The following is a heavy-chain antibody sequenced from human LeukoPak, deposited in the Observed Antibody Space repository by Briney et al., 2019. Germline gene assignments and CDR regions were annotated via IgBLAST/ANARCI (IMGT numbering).Heavy chain of an antibody. D-gene: IGHD6-19*01. Sequence: SETLSLTCTVSGGSISSYYWSWIRQPPGKGLEWIGYIYYSGSTNYNPSLKSRVTISVDTSKNQFSLKLSSVTAADTAVYYCARLGRSSGHDYWGQGTLVTVSS. CDR3: ARLGRSSGHDY. J-gene: IGHJ4*02. V-gene: IGHV4-59*12. CDR1: GGSISSYY. CDR2: IYYSGST.